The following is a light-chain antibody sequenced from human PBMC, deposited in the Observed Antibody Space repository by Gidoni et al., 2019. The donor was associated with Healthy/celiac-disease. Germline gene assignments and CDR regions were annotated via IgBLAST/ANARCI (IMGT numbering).Light chain of an antibody. J-gene: IGLJ2*01. CDR2: QDS. V-gene: IGLV3-1*01. CDR3: QAWDSSTLV. CDR1: NLGDKY. Sequence: SYELTQPPSVSVSQGQTASITCSGDNLGDKYACWYQQKPGQSPVLVIYQDSKRPSGIPERFSGSNSGNTATLTISGTQAMDEADYYCQAWDSSTLVFGGGTKLTVL.